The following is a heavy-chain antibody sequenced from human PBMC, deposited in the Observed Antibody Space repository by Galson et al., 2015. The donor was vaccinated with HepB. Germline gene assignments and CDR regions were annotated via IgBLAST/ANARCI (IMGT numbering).Heavy chain of an antibody. D-gene: IGHD2-15*01. J-gene: IGHJ6*02. CDR2: INSDGSRT. CDR3: ARGLSGRYGMDV. CDR1: GFTFSSYW. Sequence: SLRLSCAVSGFTFSSYWMHWVRQAPGKGLVWVSRINSDGSRTYYADSVKGRFTISRDNAKSTVFLQMNILRDEDTAVYYCARGLSGRYGMDVWSQGTTVTVSS. V-gene: IGHV3-74*01.